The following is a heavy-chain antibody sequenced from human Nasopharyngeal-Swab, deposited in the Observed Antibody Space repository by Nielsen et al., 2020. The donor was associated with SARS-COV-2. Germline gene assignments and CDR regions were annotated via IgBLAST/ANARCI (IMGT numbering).Heavy chain of an antibody. CDR3: ARGFGDSSGYQKGYFDY. V-gene: IGHV4-34*01. D-gene: IGHD3-22*01. CDR1: GGSCSGYN. J-gene: IGHJ4*02. CDR2: INHSGST. Sequence: SETLSLTCAVYGGSCSGYNWSWNSQHPGKGLEWIGEINHSGSTNYNPSLKSRVTISVDTSKNQFSLKLSSVTAADTAVYYCARGFGDSSGYQKGYFDYWGQGTLVTVSS.